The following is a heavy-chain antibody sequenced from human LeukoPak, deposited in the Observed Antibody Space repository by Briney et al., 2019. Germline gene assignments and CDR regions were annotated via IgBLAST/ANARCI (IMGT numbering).Heavy chain of an antibody. V-gene: IGHV1-69*02. CDR1: GGTFSSYT. Sequence: SMKVSCKASGGTFSSYTISWVRQAPGQGLECIGRIIPILAIANYAQKFQGRVTITADKSTSTAYMELSSLRSEDTAVYYCARGYCSGGSCYSLDYWGQGTLSPSPQ. CDR3: ARGYCSGGSCYSLDY. D-gene: IGHD2-15*01. J-gene: IGHJ4*02. CDR2: IIPILAIA.